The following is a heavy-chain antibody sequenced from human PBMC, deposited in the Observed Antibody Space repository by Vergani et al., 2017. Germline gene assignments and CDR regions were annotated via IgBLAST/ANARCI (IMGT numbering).Heavy chain of an antibody. CDR3: ASPRTAENPPKPLYYFYGLDV. J-gene: IGHJ6*02. V-gene: IGHV1-69*12. CDR2: IIPMFGTA. Sequence: QVQLVQSGAEVKKPGSSVKVSCRASGGKFSNYAINWVRQAPGQGLEWMGGIIPMFGTANYAQKFQGRVTITADESATTVYMELSSLRSEDTAVYYCASPRTAENPPKPLYYFYGLDVWGQGTTVTVSS. CDR1: GGKFSNYA. D-gene: IGHD7-27*01.